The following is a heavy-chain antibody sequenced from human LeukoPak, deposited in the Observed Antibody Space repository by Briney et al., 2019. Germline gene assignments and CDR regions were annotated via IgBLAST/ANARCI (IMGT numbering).Heavy chain of an antibody. J-gene: IGHJ3*02. CDR1: GFLFNTYE. D-gene: IGHD1-26*01. V-gene: IGHV3-48*03. CDR3: AKATKRGATPSNQGDSPFDI. Sequence: GGSLRLSCAASGFLFNTYEMNWVRQAPGKGLEWVSYISSSGSTIHYADSIKGRFTISRDNAKNLLYLQMNSLRAEDTAVYYCAKATKRGATPSNQGDSPFDIWGQGTMVTVSS. CDR2: ISSSGSTI.